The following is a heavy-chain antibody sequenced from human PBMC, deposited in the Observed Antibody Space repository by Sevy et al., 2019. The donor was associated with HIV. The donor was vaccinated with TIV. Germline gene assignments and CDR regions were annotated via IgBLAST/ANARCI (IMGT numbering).Heavy chain of an antibody. V-gene: IGHV3-49*04. J-gene: IGHJ4*02. CDR1: GFTFGDDC. D-gene: IGHD6-13*01. CDR3: TRWKAAQSIFDY. CDR2: LKSKVYGGTV. Sequence: GGSLRLSCTASGFTFGDDCMSWVRQAPGEGLEWVAFLKSKVYGGTVDHAASVKGRFIISWDDSKSIAYLQMNDLKTEDTGVYYCTRWKAAQSIFDYWGQGALVTVSS.